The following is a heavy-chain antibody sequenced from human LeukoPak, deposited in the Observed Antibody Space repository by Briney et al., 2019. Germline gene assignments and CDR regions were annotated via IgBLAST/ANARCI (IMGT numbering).Heavy chain of an antibody. D-gene: IGHD6-13*01. CDR2: ISSGSSYI. J-gene: IGHJ2*01. CDR3: ARSGIAAALNWNFDL. Sequence: PGGSLRLSCAASGFTFSSYGMNWVRQAPGRGLEWVSSISSGSSYIYYADSVKGRFTISRDNAKNSLYLQMNSLRAEDTAVYYCARSGIAAALNWNFDLWGRGTLVIVSS. CDR1: GFTFSSYG. V-gene: IGHV3-21*01.